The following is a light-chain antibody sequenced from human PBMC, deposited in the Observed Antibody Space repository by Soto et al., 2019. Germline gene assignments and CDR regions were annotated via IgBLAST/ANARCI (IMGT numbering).Light chain of an antibody. V-gene: IGKV3-15*01. Sequence: EIVMTQSPATLSVSPGERATLSCRASQSFSSNLAWYQQTPGQAPRLLIYAASTRATGIPARFSGSGSGTEFTLTISSLQSEDFAVYYCQQYNNWPLTFGQGTKVEIK. J-gene: IGKJ1*01. CDR2: AAS. CDR3: QQYNNWPLT. CDR1: QSFSSN.